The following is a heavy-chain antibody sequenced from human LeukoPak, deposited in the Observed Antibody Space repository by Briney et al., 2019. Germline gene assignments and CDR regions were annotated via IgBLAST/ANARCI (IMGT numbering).Heavy chain of an antibody. Sequence: QTGGSLRLSCATSGFTFSSNGMHWVRQAPGKGLEWVAVIWFDGSNKDYADSVKGRFTISRDNSKNTLYLQMNSLRAEDTAVYYCAKDREADYGALFDYWGQGTLVTVSS. CDR2: IWFDGSNK. CDR1: GFTFSSNG. V-gene: IGHV3-30*02. J-gene: IGHJ4*02. D-gene: IGHD4-17*01. CDR3: AKDREADYGALFDY.